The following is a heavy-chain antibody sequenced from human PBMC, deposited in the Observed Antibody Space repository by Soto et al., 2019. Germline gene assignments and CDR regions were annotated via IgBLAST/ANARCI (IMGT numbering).Heavy chain of an antibody. D-gene: IGHD6-13*01. V-gene: IGHV4-34*01. J-gene: IGHJ3*02. Sequence: SETLSLTCAVYGGSFSGYYWTWIRQPPGTGLEWIGEINHSGSTNYNPSLKSRVTISVDTSMNQFSLKLTSVTAADSAVYYCARHSSSWYGAFDIWGQGSMVTVSS. CDR2: INHSGST. CDR3: ARHSSSWYGAFDI. CDR1: GGSFSGYY.